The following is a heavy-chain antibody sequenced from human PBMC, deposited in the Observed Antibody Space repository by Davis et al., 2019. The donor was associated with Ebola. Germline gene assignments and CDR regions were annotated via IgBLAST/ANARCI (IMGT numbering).Heavy chain of an antibody. CDR2: IYYSGST. V-gene: IGHV4-30-4*01. Sequence: SETLSLTCTVSGGSISSGDYYWSWIRQPPGKGLEWIGYIYYSGSTYYNPSLKSRVTISVDTSKNQLSLKLSSVTAADTAVYYCASLFAYCSGGSCRDYWGQGTLVTVSS. CDR1: GGSISSGDYY. D-gene: IGHD2-15*01. CDR3: ASLFAYCSGGSCRDY. J-gene: IGHJ4*02.